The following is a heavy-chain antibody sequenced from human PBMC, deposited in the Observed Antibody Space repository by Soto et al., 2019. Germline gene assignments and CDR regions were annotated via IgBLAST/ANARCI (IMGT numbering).Heavy chain of an antibody. CDR2: ISAYNGNT. J-gene: IGHJ6*02. V-gene: IGHV1-18*01. D-gene: IGHD3-16*02. CDR1: GYTFTSYG. CDR3: ARDIRMITFGGVIADYYYYGMDV. Sequence: ASVKVSCKASGYTFTSYGISWVRQAPGQGLEWMGWISAYNGNTNYAQKLQGRVTMTTDTSTSTAYMELRSLRSDDTAVYCCARDIRMITFGGVIADYYYYGMDVWGQGTTVTVSS.